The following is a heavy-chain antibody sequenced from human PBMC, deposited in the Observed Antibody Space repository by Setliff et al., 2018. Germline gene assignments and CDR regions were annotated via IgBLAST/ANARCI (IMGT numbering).Heavy chain of an antibody. CDR1: GVSVSINNW. CDR3: ARGESIGSGTVNLDR. V-gene: IGHV4-4*02. CDR2: VNHRGGT. Sequence: PSETLSLTCAISGVSVSINNWWSWVRQPPGKGLEWIGEVNHRGGTYYSPSLKRRVTLSADKSKNQLSLKLTSVTAADTAVYYCARGESIGSGTVNLDRWGQGKLVTVSS. J-gene: IGHJ5*02. D-gene: IGHD3-10*01.